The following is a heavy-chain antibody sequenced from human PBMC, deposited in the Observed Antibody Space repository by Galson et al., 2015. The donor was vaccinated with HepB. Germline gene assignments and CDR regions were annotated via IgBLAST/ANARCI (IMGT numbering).Heavy chain of an antibody. D-gene: IGHD4-17*01. V-gene: IGHV7-4-1*02. CDR1: GYTFTSYA. CDR3: ARGDGGDYWGWFDP. CDR2: INTNTGNP. Sequence: SVKVSCKPSGYTFTSYAMNWVRQAPGQGLEWMGWINTNTGNPTYAQGFTGRFVFSLDTSVSTAYLQISSLKAEDTAVYYCARGDGGDYWGWFDPWGQGTLVTVSS. J-gene: IGHJ5*02.